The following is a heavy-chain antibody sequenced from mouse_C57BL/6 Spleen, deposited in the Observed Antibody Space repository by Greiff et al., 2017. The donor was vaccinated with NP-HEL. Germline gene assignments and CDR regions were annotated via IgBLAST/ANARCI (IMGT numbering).Heavy chain of an antibody. CDR2: ISYSGST. V-gene: IGHV3-1*01. CDR3: ARGKDWVYFDY. CDR1: GYSITSGYD. Sequence: EVQLVESGPGMVKPSQSLSLTCTVTGYSITSGYDWHWIRHFPGNKLEWMGYISYSGSTNYNPSLKSRISITHDTSKNHFFLKLNSVTTEDTATYYCARGKDWVYFDYWGQGTTLTVSS. J-gene: IGHJ2*01.